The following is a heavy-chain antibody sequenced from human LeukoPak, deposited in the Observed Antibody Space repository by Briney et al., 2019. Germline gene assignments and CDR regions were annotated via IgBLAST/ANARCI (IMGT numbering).Heavy chain of an antibody. CDR3: ATVASIRRFYFDF. D-gene: IGHD3-3*01. CDR2: INPDSGDT. Sequence: GVSVKVSCKASGYSFTGYYIHWVRQAPGQWLEWMGWINPDSGDTEYSQRFQGRITLTSDTSATTAYMELSSLRSDDTAIFYCATVASIRRFYFDFWGQGTLVTVSS. J-gene: IGHJ4*02. CDR1: GYSFTGYY. V-gene: IGHV1-2*02.